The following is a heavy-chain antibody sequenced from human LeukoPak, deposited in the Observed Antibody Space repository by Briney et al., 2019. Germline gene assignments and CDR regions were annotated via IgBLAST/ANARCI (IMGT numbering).Heavy chain of an antibody. J-gene: IGHJ4*02. D-gene: IGHD3-3*01. V-gene: IGHV3-21*01. CDR2: ISSSSSYI. Sequence: GGSLRLSCAASGFTFSSYSMNWVRQAPGKGLEWVSSISSSSSYIYYADSVKGRFTISRDNAKNSLYLQMNSLRAEDTAVYYCAREPLYDTSRGSIDYWGQGTLVTVSS. CDR1: GFTFSSYS. CDR3: AREPLYDTSRGSIDY.